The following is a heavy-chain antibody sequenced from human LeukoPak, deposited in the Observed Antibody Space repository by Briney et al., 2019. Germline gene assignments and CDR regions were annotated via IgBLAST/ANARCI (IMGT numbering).Heavy chain of an antibody. CDR3: AKEADYGDYGDWYFDL. D-gene: IGHD4-17*01. Sequence: GGSLRLSCAASGFSSSRYGMHWVRQAPGKGLVWVAVISYDGSNKHYADSVKGRFTISRDNSKNTLYLQMNSLRAEDTAVYYCAKEADYGDYGDWYFDLWGRGTLVTVSS. V-gene: IGHV3-30*18. CDR2: ISYDGSNK. CDR1: GFSSSRYG. J-gene: IGHJ2*01.